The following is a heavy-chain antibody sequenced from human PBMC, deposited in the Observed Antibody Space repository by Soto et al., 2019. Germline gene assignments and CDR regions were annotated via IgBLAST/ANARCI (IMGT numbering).Heavy chain of an antibody. V-gene: IGHV1-18*04. D-gene: IGHD3-22*01. Sequence: ASVKVSCKASGYTFTSHVINWVRQAPGQGLEWMGWISTYNGNTHYAQNLQGRVSMTTDTSTTTAYMELRSLRSDDTAVYYCARDTFRPSWSSSGYQRYFDYWGQGTLVTVSS. J-gene: IGHJ4*02. CDR3: ARDTFRPSWSSSGYQRYFDY. CDR1: GYTFTSHV. CDR2: ISTYNGNT.